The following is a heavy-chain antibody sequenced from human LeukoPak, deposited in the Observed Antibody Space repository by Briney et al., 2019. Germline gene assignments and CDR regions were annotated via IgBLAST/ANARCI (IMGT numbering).Heavy chain of an antibody. Sequence: ASVKVSCKASGYTFTSYYIHWVRQAPGQGLEWMGAVRPSDDYTAYAQNLQGRITVTRDTSTSTVYMDLSSLKSEDTAVYYCAREPQPHGGGNIDYWGQGTLVTVSS. D-gene: IGHD3-16*01. CDR3: AREPQPHGGGNIDY. V-gene: IGHV1-46*01. J-gene: IGHJ4*02. CDR2: VRPSDDYT. CDR1: GYTFTSYY.